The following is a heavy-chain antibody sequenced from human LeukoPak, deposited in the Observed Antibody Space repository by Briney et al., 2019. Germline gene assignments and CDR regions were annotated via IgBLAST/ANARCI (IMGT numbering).Heavy chain of an antibody. D-gene: IGHD3-10*01. CDR1: GGSISSSSYY. J-gene: IGHJ4*02. V-gene: IGHV4-61*05. CDR3: ARQEFSYGSGSHFDY. Sequence: PSETLSLTCTVSGGSISSSSYYWTWIRQPPGKGLEWIGSISYSGSINYSPSLEGRVTMSVDTSKNQFSLKLRAVTAADTAVYFCARQEFSYGSGSHFDYWGQGILVTVSS. CDR2: ISYSGSI.